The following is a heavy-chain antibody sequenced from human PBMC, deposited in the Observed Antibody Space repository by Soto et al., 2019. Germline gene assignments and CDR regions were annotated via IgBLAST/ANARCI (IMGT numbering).Heavy chain of an antibody. CDR1: GGSISSDSYY. D-gene: IGHD3-22*01. CDR2: INHSGST. J-gene: IGHJ5*02. CDR3: ARARPYLYDSSRPGFDP. V-gene: IGHV4-39*07. Sequence: SETLSLTCTVSGGSISSDSYYWSWIRQPPGKGLEWIGEINHSGSTNYNPSLKSRVTISVDTSKNQFSLKLSSVTAADTAVYYCARARPYLYDSSRPGFDPWGQGTLVTVSS.